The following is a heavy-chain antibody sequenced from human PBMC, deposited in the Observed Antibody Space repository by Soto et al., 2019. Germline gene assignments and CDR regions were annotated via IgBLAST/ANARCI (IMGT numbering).Heavy chain of an antibody. CDR1: GYTFTSYG. Sequence: ASVKVSCKASGYTFTSYGISWVRQAPGQGLEWMGWISAYNGNTNYAQKLQGRVTMTTDTSTSTAYMELRSLRSDDTAVYYCARDSAAEDLNDYSNYWGQGTLVTVSS. D-gene: IGHD4-4*01. CDR3: ARDSAAEDLNDYSNY. V-gene: IGHV1-18*01. J-gene: IGHJ4*02. CDR2: ISAYNGNT.